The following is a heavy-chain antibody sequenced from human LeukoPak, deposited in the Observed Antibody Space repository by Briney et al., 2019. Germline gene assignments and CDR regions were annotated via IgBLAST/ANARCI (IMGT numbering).Heavy chain of an antibody. CDR2: IWYDGSNK. D-gene: IGHD6-6*01. CDR1: GFTFSSYG. V-gene: IGHV3-33*01. CDR3: AREKQLPLGLFDY. J-gene: IGHJ4*02. Sequence: GGSLRLSCAASGFTFSSYGMHWVRQAPGKGLGWVAVIWYDGSNKYYADSVKGRFTISRDNSKNSLYLQMNSLRAEDTAVYYCAREKQLPLGLFDYWGQGTLVTVSS.